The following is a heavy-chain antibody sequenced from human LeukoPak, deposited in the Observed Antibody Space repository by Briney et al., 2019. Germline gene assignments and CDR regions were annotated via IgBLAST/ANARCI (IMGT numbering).Heavy chain of an antibody. D-gene: IGHD6-19*01. J-gene: IGHJ6*02. V-gene: IGHV3-48*02. CDR1: GFAFSSYS. CDR2: ISSSSSTI. Sequence: PGGSLRLSCAASGFAFSSYSMNWVRQAPGKGLEWVSYISSSSSTIYYADSAKGRFAISRDNAKNSLYLQMNSLRDEDTAVYYCARDYEPTNNGGWFYGMDVWGQGTTVTVPS. CDR3: ARDYEPTNNGGWFYGMDV.